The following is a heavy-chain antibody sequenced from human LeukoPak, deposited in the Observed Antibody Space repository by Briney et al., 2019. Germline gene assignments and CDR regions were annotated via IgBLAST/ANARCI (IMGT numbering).Heavy chain of an antibody. V-gene: IGHV3-15*01. J-gene: IGHJ4*02. CDR2: IKSKYNGGTT. CDR3: ASDRADY. CDR1: GFTFGFTFSTYG. Sequence: GGSLRLSCAASGFTFGFTFSTYGMQWVRQAPGKGLEWVGRIKSKYNGGTTDYAAPVTGRFTISRDDSKNTLYLQMNSLKTDDTAIYYCASDRADYWGQGTLVTVSS.